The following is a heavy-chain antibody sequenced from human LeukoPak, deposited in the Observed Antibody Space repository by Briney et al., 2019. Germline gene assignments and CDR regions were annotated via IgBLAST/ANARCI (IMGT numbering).Heavy chain of an antibody. J-gene: IGHJ3*02. D-gene: IGHD3-22*01. CDR1: GGSISSYY. Sequence: ETLSLTCTVSGGSISSYYWSWVRQAPGKGLEWVSAISGSGGSTYYADSVKGRFTISRDNSKNTLYLQMNSLRAEDTAVYYCAKDPRGAITTDAFDIWGQGTMVTVSS. V-gene: IGHV3-23*01. CDR3: AKDPRGAITTDAFDI. CDR2: ISGSGGST.